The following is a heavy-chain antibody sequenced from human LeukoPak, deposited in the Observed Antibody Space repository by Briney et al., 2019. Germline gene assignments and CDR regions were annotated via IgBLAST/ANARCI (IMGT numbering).Heavy chain of an antibody. CDR1: GGSFSGYY. Sequence: SETLSLTCAVYGGSFSGYYWSWIRQPPGKGLEWIGEINHSGSTNYNPSLKSRVTISVDTSKNQFSLKLSSVTAADTAVYYCARELSTSSTAFDVWGQGTKVTVSS. J-gene: IGHJ3*01. CDR3: ARELSTSSTAFDV. V-gene: IGHV4-34*01. D-gene: IGHD6-6*01. CDR2: INHSGST.